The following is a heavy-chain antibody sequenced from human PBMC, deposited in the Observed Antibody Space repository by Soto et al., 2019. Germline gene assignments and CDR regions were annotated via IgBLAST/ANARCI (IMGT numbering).Heavy chain of an antibody. V-gene: IGHV3-33*01. CDR1: GFTFNTYS. J-gene: IGHJ4*02. D-gene: IGHD4-17*01. CDR3: ARAGGTTVTGLWHFDS. CDR2: IWYDGTQK. Sequence: GGSLRLSCEASGFTFNTYSMHWVRQPPGKGLEWLAAIWYDGTQKYYVDSVKGRFIISRDNSKKTLYLEMNSLRAEDTAVYYCARAGGTTVTGLWHFDSWGQGTLVTVSS.